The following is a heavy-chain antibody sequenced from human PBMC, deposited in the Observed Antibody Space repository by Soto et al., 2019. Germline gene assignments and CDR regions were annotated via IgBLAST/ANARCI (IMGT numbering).Heavy chain of an antibody. J-gene: IGHJ6*02. D-gene: IGHD2-2*01. CDR3: ARENCSSTSCDGYYYGMDV. CDR2: IYYSGST. CDR1: GGSISSYY. Sequence: QVQLQESGPGLVKPSETLSLTCTVSGGSISSYYWSWIRQPPGKGLEWIGYIYYSGSTNYNPSLKSRLTRSVDTSKNQFSLKLSSVTAADTAVYYCARENCSSTSCDGYYYGMDVWGQGTTVTVSS. V-gene: IGHV4-59*01.